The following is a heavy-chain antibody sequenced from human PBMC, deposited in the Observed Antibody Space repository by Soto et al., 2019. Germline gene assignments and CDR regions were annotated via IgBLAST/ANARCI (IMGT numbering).Heavy chain of an antibody. V-gene: IGHV1-69*13. CDR2: IIPIFGTA. CDR3: ARSSGDTIFGAVKAPEDV. Sequence: SVKVSCKASGGTFSSYAISWVRQAPGQGLEWMGGIIPIFGTANYAQKFQGRVTITADESTSTAYMELSSLRSEDTAVYYCARSSGDTIFGAVKAPEDVWGQGTTVTVSS. J-gene: IGHJ6*02. D-gene: IGHD3-3*01. CDR1: GGTFSSYA.